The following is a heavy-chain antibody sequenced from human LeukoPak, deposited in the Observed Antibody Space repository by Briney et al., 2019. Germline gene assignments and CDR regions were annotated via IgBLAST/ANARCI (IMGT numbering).Heavy chain of an antibody. Sequence: GGSLRLSCAVSRFTLSSYWMHGVRRDSGKGLVWVSRISSDGSITTYADSVKGRFTISRDTAKNTLYLQMNNLRAEDTAVYFCASDIGDWGQGTLVTVSS. CDR3: ASDIGD. D-gene: IGHD3-10*01. CDR1: RFTLSSYW. J-gene: IGHJ4*02. V-gene: IGHV3-74*01. CDR2: ISSDGSIT.